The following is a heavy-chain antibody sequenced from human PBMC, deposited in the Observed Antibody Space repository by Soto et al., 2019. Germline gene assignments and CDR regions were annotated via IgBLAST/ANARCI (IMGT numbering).Heavy chain of an antibody. CDR3: AKWNGYSRYDYFCR. V-gene: IGHV3-23*01. D-gene: IGHD6-13*01. Sequence: GGSLRLSCAASGFTFSSHAMSWVRQAPEKGLECASAISGSGGSTYYADSVKGRVTISRDNSKNTLYPQMNSLRAEDTVVYYWAKWNGYSRYDYFCRWGQGTLVTVAS. J-gene: IGHJ4*02. CDR1: GFTFSSHA. CDR2: ISGSGGST.